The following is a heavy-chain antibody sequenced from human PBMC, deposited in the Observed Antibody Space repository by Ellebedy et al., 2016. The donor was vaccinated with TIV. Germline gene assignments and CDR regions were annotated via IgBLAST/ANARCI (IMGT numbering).Heavy chain of an antibody. D-gene: IGHD1-26*01. Sequence: SETLSLTXTVSGGSVSSGSYYWSWIRQPPGKGLEWIGYIYYSGSTNYNPSLKSRVTISVDTSKNQFSLKLSSVTAADTAVYYCARLRKWEEEYFDYWGQGTLVTVSS. V-gene: IGHV4-61*01. CDR1: GGSVSSGSYY. J-gene: IGHJ4*02. CDR2: IYYSGST. CDR3: ARLRKWEEEYFDY.